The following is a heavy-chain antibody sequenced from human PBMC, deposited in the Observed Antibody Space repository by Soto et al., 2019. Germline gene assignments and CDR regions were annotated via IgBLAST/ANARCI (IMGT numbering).Heavy chain of an antibody. CDR2: IYWGDDK. V-gene: IGHV2-5*02. Sequence: SGPTLVNPTQTLTLTCTFSGFSLSTSGVGVGWIRQPPGKALEWLALIYWGDDKRYSPSLKSRLTITKDTSKNQVVLTMTNMEPVDTATYYCAHSIPEYSSSPFDPWGQGTLVTVSS. D-gene: IGHD6-6*01. CDR1: GFSLSTSGVG. J-gene: IGHJ5*02. CDR3: AHSIPEYSSSPFDP.